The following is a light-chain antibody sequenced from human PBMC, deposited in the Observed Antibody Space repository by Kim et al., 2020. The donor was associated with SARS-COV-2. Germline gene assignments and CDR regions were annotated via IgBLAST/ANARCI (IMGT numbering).Light chain of an antibody. Sequence: VSPGQTARSTCSGDKLGDKYAFWYQQKPGQSPGLVMFQHDKRPSGISQRFSGSNSGNTAILTISGTRTIDEADYYCQAWDSSAAVFGGGTQLTVL. J-gene: IGLJ2*01. CDR1: KLGDKY. CDR3: QAWDSSAAV. CDR2: QHD. V-gene: IGLV3-1*01.